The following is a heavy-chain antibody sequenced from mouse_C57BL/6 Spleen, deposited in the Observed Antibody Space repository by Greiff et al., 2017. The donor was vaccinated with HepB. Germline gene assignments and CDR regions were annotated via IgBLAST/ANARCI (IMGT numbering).Heavy chain of an antibody. CDR3: ARDQGYSNYFDY. CDR2: ISDGGSYT. V-gene: IGHV5-4*01. J-gene: IGHJ2*01. CDR1: GFTFSSYA. D-gene: IGHD2-5*01. Sequence: EVKLVESGGGLVKPGGSLKLSCAASGFTFSSYAMSWVRQTPEKRLEWVATISDGGSYTYYPDNVKGRFTISRDNAKNNLYLQMSHLKSEDTAMYYCARDQGYSNYFDYWGQGTTLTVSS.